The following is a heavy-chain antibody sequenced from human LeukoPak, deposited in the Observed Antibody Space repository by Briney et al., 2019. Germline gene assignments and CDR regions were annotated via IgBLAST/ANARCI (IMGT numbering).Heavy chain of an antibody. CDR1: GGSFSCYY. D-gene: IGHD4-17*01. V-gene: IGHV4-34*01. Sequence: SETLSLTCAVYGGSFSCYYWSWIRQPPGKGLEWIGEINHSGSTNYNPSLKSRVTISVDTSKNQFSLKLSSVTAADTAVYYCARGTMTTVTYYFDYWGQGTLVTVS. CDR2: INHSGST. J-gene: IGHJ4*02. CDR3: ARGTMTTVTYYFDY.